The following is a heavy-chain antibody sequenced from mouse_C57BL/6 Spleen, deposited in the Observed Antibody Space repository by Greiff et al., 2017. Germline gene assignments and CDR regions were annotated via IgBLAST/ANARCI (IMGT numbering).Heavy chain of an antibody. V-gene: IGHV1-15*01. CDR3: TRSYYDYDVSWFAY. D-gene: IGHD2-4*01. CDR2: IDPETGGT. Sequence: QVQLQQSGAELVRPGASVTLSCKASGYTFTDYEMHWVKQTPVHGLEWIGAIDPETGGTAYNQKFKGKAILTADKSSSTAYMELRSLTSEDSAVYYCTRSYYDYDVSWFAYWCQGTLVTVSA. J-gene: IGHJ3*01. CDR1: GYTFTDYE.